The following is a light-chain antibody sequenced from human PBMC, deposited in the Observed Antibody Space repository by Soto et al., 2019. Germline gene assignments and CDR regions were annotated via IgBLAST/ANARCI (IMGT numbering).Light chain of an antibody. V-gene: IGKV3-11*01. CDR1: QSVSSY. Sequence: EIVLTQAPATLSLSPGERATLSCRASQSVSSYLAWYQQKPGQAPRLLIYDASNRATGIPARFSGSGSGTDVTLNISSLEPDDFAVYYCQQRSNWPPVLTFGGGTKVEIK. J-gene: IGKJ4*01. CDR3: QQRSNWPPVLT. CDR2: DAS.